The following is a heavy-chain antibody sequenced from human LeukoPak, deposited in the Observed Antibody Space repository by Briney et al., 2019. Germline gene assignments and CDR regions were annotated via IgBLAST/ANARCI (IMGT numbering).Heavy chain of an antibody. D-gene: IGHD4-23*01. J-gene: IGHJ4*02. CDR2: INPNSGGT. Sequence: ASVKVSCKASGYTFTGYYMHWVRQAPGQGLEWMGWINPNSGGTNYAQKFQGWVTMTRDTSISTAYMELSRLRSDDTAVYYCARAGTTVVYLDYWGQGTLVTVSS. V-gene: IGHV1-2*04. CDR1: GYTFTGYY. CDR3: ARAGTTVVYLDY.